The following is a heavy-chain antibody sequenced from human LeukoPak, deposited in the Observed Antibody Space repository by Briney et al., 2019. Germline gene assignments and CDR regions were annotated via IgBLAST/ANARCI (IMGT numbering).Heavy chain of an antibody. Sequence: GTSLRLSCAASGFTFRNYGIHWVRQAPGKGLEWVAIIWYDGSYKYYADSVKGRFTISRDNSKNTLYLQMNSLRAEDTALYYCARGNYQLSNGMDVWGQGTTVTVSS. J-gene: IGHJ6*02. CDR3: ARGNYQLSNGMDV. CDR2: IWYDGSYK. CDR1: GFTFRNYG. D-gene: IGHD1-7*01. V-gene: IGHV3-33*01.